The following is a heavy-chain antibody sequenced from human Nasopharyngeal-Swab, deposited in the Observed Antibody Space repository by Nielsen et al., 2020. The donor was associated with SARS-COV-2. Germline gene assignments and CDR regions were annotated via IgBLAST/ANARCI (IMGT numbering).Heavy chain of an antibody. CDR1: GFTFSSYA. Sequence: GESLKISCAASGFTFSSYAMSWVRQAPGKGLEWVSAISCSGGSTNYADSVKGRFTISRDNSKNTLYLQMNSLRAEDTAVYYCAKGSITMIVVVTFDYWGQGTLVTVSS. V-gene: IGHV3-23*01. CDR2: ISCSGGST. CDR3: AKGSITMIVVVTFDY. J-gene: IGHJ4*02. D-gene: IGHD3-22*01.